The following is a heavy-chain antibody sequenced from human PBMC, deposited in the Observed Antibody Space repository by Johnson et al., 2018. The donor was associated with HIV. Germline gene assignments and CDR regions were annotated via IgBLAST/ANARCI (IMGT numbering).Heavy chain of an antibody. J-gene: IGHJ3*02. V-gene: IGHV3-23*04. CDR2: ISGSGGSP. Sequence: VQLVESGGGVVQPGRSLRLSCAASGFTFSDYAIHWVRQAPGKGLEWVSAISGSGGSPYYADSVKGRFTISRDNSKNTLYLQMNSLRGEDTAVYYCAKDVGGWALVLVAFDIWGQGTMVTVSS. CDR3: AKDVGGWALVLVAFDI. D-gene: IGHD6-6*01. CDR1: GFTFSDYA.